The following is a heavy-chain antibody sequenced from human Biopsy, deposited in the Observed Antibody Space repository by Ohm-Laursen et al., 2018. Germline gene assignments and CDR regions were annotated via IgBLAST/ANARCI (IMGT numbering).Heavy chain of an antibody. CDR2: ISPYNGDT. D-gene: IGHD3-3*01. J-gene: IGHJ4*02. CDR1: GYTFTNYG. CDR3: ARDRWPHVTLLGLVVFGF. Sequence: GSSVKVSCKASGYTFTNYGISWVRQAPGQGLEWMGWISPYNGDTDYAQKLQGRVTITTDTSTSTAYMDLRSLRSDDTAVYYCARDRWPHVTLLGLVVFGFWGQGTLVSVSS. V-gene: IGHV1-18*01.